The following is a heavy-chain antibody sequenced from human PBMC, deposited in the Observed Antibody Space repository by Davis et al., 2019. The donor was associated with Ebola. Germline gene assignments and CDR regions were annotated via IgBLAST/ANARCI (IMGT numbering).Heavy chain of an antibody. CDR3: ARDRRGYYDSSGYYYGYNWFDP. CDR2: IIPILGIA. V-gene: IGHV1-69*04. J-gene: IGHJ5*02. CDR1: GGTFSSYA. Sequence: SVKVSCKASGGTFSSYAISWVRQAPGQGLEWMGRIIPILGIANYAQKFQGRVTITADKSTSTAYMELSSLRSEDTAVYYCARDRRGYYDSSGYYYGYNWFDPWGQGTLVTVSS. D-gene: IGHD3-22*01.